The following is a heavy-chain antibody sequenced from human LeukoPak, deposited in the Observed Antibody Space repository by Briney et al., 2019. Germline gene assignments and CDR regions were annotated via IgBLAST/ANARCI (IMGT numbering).Heavy chain of an antibody. V-gene: IGHV3-30*02. J-gene: IGHJ4*02. CDR1: GFTFSSYG. CDR3: VREYYDFWSGYYHYFDY. CDR2: MRYDGSNR. Sequence: GGSLRLSCAASGFTFSSYGMHWVRQAPGKGLEWVAFMRYDGSNRNYADSVKGRFTISRDNSKNTLYLQMNSLRAEDTAVYYCVREYYDFWSGYYHYFDYWGQGTLVTVSS. D-gene: IGHD3-3*01.